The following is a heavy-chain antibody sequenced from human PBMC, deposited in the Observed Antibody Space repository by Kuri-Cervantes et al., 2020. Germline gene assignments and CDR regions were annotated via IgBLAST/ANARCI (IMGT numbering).Heavy chain of an antibody. CDR1: GFTFSDYY. Sequence: GGSLRLSCAASGFTFSDYYMSWIRQAPGKGLEWASYISSSGSTIYYADSVKGRFTISRDNAKNSLYLQMNSLRAEDTAVYYCARLNLLWLKLFDYWGQGTLVTVSS. CDR3: ARLNLLWLKLFDY. J-gene: IGHJ4*02. CDR2: ISSSGSTI. D-gene: IGHD5-18*01. V-gene: IGHV3-11*01.